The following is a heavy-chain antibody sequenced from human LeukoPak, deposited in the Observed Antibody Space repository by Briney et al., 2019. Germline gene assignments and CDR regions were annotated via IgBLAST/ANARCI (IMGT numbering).Heavy chain of an antibody. CDR1: GFTFSSYA. D-gene: IGHD6-13*01. Sequence: GGSLRLSCAASGFTFSSYAMSWVRQAPGKGLEWVSAISGSGGSTYYADSVKGRFTISRDNSKNTLYLQMISLRAEDTAVYYCAREGAAAGTSFDYWGQGTLVTVSS. CDR3: AREGAAAGTSFDY. J-gene: IGHJ4*02. CDR2: ISGSGGST. V-gene: IGHV3-23*01.